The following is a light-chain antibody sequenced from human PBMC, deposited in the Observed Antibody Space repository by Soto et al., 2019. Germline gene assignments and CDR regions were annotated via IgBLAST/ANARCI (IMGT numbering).Light chain of an antibody. Sequence: EIVLTQSPGTLSLSPGERATLSCRASQSVSSSYLAWYQQKPGQAPRLIIYGASSGAAGIPDRFSGSGSGTAFTLTLSRLEPEDFAVYYCQQYGSFPLTFGQGIKVEIK. CDR1: QSVSSSY. V-gene: IGKV3-20*01. CDR2: GAS. J-gene: IGKJ1*01. CDR3: QQYGSFPLT.